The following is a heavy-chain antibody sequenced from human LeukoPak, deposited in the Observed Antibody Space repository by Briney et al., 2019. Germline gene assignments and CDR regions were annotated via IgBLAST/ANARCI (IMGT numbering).Heavy chain of an antibody. V-gene: IGHV3-23*01. D-gene: IGHD2-2*01. CDR1: GFTFSSYA. J-gene: IGHJ4*02. CDR3: AKDHPTVYCSSTSCYVDY. CDR2: ISGSGGST. Sequence: GGSPRLSCAASGFTFSSYAMSWVRQAPGKGLEWVSAISGSGGSTYYADSVKGRFTISRDNSKNTLYLQMNSLRAEDTAVYYCAKDHPTVYCSSTSCYVDYWGQGTLVTVSS.